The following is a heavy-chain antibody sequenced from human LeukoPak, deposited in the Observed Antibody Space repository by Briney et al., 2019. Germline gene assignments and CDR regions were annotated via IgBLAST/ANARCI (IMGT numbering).Heavy chain of an antibody. V-gene: IGHV1-2*02. CDR2: INPNSGGT. CDR3: ARESVDIQLQLIP. J-gene: IGHJ5*02. Sequence: KGWINPNSGGTNYAQKFQGRVTMTRDTSISTAYMELSRLRSDDTAVYYCARESVDIQLQLIPWAQGHLVTVSS. D-gene: IGHD2-2*01.